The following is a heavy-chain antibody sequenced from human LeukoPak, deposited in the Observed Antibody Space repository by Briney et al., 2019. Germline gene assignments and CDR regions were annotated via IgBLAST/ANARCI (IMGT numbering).Heavy chain of an antibody. CDR3: ARDLGQWPYGMDV. J-gene: IGHJ6*04. Sequence: SGTLSLTCAVSGGSTSSSNWWSWVRQPPGKGLEWIGEIYHSGSTNYNPSLKSRVTISVDKSKNQFSLKLSSVTAADTAVYYCARDLGQWPYGMDVWGKGTTVTVSS. CDR2: IYHSGST. V-gene: IGHV4-4*02. D-gene: IGHD3-16*01. CDR1: GGSTSSSNW.